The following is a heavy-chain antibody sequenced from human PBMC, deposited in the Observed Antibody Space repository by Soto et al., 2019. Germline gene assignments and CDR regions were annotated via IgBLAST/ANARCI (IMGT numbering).Heavy chain of an antibody. CDR2: IYPGDSDT. CDR1: GYSFTSYW. J-gene: IGHJ6*02. D-gene: IGHD6-13*01. V-gene: IGHV5-51*01. Sequence: GESLKISCKGSGYSFTSYWIGWVRQMPGKGLECMGIIYPGDSDTRYSPSFQGQVTISADKSISTAYLQWSSLKASDTAMYYCARVIVAAAGYYYYYYGMDVWGQGTTVTVSS. CDR3: ARVIVAAAGYYYYYYGMDV.